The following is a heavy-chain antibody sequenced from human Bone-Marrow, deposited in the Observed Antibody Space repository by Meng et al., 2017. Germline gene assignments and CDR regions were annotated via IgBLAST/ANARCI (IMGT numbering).Heavy chain of an antibody. Sequence: VQLGGAGGNLVKPGGFLRLSCAASGFYFNNAWMSWVRQAPGKGLEWVGRIKSNTDGGTAEYAAPVTGRFTISRDDSKSTLYLQMSGLRIDDTGVYYCTWDDKAVSDYWGQGTLVTVSS. J-gene: IGHJ4*02. V-gene: IGHV3-15*01. CDR3: TWDDKAVSDY. CDR2: IKSNTDGGTA. D-gene: IGHD1-26*01. CDR1: GFYFNNAW.